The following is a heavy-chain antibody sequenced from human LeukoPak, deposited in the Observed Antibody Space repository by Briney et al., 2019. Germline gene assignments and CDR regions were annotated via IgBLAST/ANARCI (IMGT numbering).Heavy chain of an antibody. Sequence: PSETLSLTCTVSGASISSSNWSWIRQPPGKGLEWIGYVYYTGSTSYNPSLKSRVTISGDTSKNQFSLKLSSVTAADTAVYYCTRRGGSSSSDWFDPWGQGTLVIVSS. CDR1: GASISSSN. CDR2: VYYTGST. V-gene: IGHV4-59*08. CDR3: TRRGGSSSSDWFDP. J-gene: IGHJ5*02. D-gene: IGHD6-6*01.